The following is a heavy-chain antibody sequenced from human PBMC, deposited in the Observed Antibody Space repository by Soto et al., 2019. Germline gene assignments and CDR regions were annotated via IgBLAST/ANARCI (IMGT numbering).Heavy chain of an antibody. CDR1: GYTFTSYN. D-gene: IGHD1-26*01. V-gene: IGHV1-46*01. CDR3: AKDGGSFNFDY. Sequence: GASVKVSCKASGYTFTSYNMHWVRQAPGQGLEWMGIINPSGGAPTYAQRFQGRVTMTSDTSTSTVYMQLSSLRSDDTAMYYCAKDGGSFNFDYWGQGTLVTVSS. CDR2: INPSGGAP. J-gene: IGHJ4*02.